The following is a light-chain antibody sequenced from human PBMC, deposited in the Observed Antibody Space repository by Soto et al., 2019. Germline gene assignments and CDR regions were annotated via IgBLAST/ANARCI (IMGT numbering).Light chain of an antibody. J-gene: IGKJ1*01. CDR2: KAS. V-gene: IGKV1-5*03. CDR1: QTISSW. CDR3: QQYNSYSPST. Sequence: DIQMTQSPSTLSGSVGDRVTITCRASQTISSWLAWYQQKPGKAPKLLIYKASTLKSGVPSRFSGSGSGTEFTLTISSLQPDDFATYCCQQYNSYSPSTFGQGTKVDIK.